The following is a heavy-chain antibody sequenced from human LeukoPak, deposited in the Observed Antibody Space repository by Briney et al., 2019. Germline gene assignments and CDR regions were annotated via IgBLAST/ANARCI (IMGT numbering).Heavy chain of an antibody. Sequence: ASVRVSCKASGYTFTVYYMHWVRQAPGQGLEWMGWVTPNSGGTNYAQRFQGRVTMTRDTSISTAYMELNRLRSDDTAVYYCARVGARNAFDIWGQGTMVTVSS. CDR3: ARVGARNAFDI. CDR1: GYTFTVYY. D-gene: IGHD1-26*01. V-gene: IGHV1-2*02. J-gene: IGHJ3*02. CDR2: VTPNSGGT.